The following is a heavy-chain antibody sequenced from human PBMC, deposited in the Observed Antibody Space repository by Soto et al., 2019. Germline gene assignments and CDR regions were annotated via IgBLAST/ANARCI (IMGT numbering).Heavy chain of an antibody. Sequence: EAQLLESGGGLVQPGVSLRLSCAASGLAFSNYAMTWVRQAPGKGLEWVSIITASGYSAYYGGAVKGRFTTSRDNSRSTLYLQMNVLRADDTAVYYCAKGDLLWDPFDFWGQGNLVTVSS. D-gene: IGHD3-16*01. CDR2: ITASGYSA. CDR3: AKGDLLWDPFDF. CDR1: GLAFSNYA. J-gene: IGHJ4*02. V-gene: IGHV3-23*01.